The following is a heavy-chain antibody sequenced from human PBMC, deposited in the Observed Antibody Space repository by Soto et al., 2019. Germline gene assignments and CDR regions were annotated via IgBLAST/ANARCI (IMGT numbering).Heavy chain of an antibody. J-gene: IGHJ4*02. CDR1: GYTFTGYY. Sequence: ASVKVSCKASGYTFTGYYIHWVRQAPGQGLEWMGWINPNSGGTKYPQKFQGRVTMTRDTSIRTAYMSLTGLKSDDTAVYFCARDLAKGCGSAGFDYWGQGTLVTVSS. D-gene: IGHD6-25*01. CDR3: ARDLAKGCGSAGFDY. CDR2: INPNSGGT. V-gene: IGHV1-2*02.